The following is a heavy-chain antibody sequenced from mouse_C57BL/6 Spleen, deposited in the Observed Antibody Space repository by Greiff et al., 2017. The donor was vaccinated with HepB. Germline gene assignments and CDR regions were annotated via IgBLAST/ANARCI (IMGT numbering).Heavy chain of an antibody. D-gene: IGHD1-1*01. CDR2: ISSGGSYT. CDR3: ARHDYYGSSNWYFDV. Sequence: EVQRVESGGDLVKPGGSLKLSCAASGFTFSSYGMSWVRQTPDKRLEWVATISSGGSYTYYPDSVKGRFTISRDNAKNTLYLQMSSLKSEDTAMYYCARHDYYGSSNWYFDVWGTGTTVTVSS. V-gene: IGHV5-6*01. CDR1: GFTFSSYG. J-gene: IGHJ1*03.